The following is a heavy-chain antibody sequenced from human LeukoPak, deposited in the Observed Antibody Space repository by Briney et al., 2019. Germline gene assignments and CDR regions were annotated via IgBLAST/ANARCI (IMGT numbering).Heavy chain of an antibody. CDR3: AKYKGAALYYHYGLDV. V-gene: IGHV3-23*01. CDR2: ISGNGDDT. Sequence: GGSLRLSCAVSGFTFSSYGMTWVRQAPGKGLEWVSTISGNGDDTYYADSVEGRFTISRDNSENTLYLQMNSLRDEDTAVYYCAKYKGAALYYHYGLDVWGPGTTVIASS. J-gene: IGHJ6*02. D-gene: IGHD1-14*01. CDR1: GFTFSSYG.